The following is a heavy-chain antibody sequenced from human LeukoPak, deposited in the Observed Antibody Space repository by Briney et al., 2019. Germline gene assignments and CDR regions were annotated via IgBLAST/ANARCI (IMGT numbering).Heavy chain of an antibody. D-gene: IGHD3-10*01. CDR3: AKDRRYYGSGSYYKTKYYFDY. CDR2: ISGSGGST. V-gene: IGHV3-23*01. J-gene: IGHJ4*02. Sequence: GGSLRLSCAASGFTFSSYSMSWVRQAPGKGLEWVSAISGSGGSTYYADSVKGRFTISRDNSKNTLYLQMNSLRAEDTAVYYCAKDRRYYGSGSYYKTKYYFDYWGQGTLVTVSS. CDR1: GFTFSSYS.